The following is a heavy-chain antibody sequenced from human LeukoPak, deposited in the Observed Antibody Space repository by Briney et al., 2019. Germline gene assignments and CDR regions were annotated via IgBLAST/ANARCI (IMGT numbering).Heavy chain of an antibody. CDR3: AKDSRYYDSSGTPANDY. V-gene: IGHV3-23*01. D-gene: IGHD3-22*01. CDR1: GFTFSSYA. J-gene: IGHJ4*02. Sequence: GGSLRLFCAASGFTFSSYAMSWVRQAPGKGLEWVSAISGSGGSTYYADSVKGRFTISRDNSKNTLYLQMNSLRAEDTAVYYCAKDSRYYDSSGTPANDYWGQGTLVTVSS. CDR2: ISGSGGST.